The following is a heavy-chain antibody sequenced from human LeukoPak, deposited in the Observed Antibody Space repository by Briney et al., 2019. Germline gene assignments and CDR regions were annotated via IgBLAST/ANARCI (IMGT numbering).Heavy chain of an antibody. Sequence: GESLKICCMGSGYSFTNYWIGWVRQVPGSGLEWMGVIYPSDSDTRYSPSFQGQVTISADKSIDTAYLQWSSLKVSDTAMYYCARQRDSGFDFDSWGQGTLVTVSS. J-gene: IGHJ4*02. D-gene: IGHD5-12*01. CDR1: GYSFTNYW. V-gene: IGHV5-51*01. CDR2: IYPSDSDT. CDR3: ARQRDSGFDFDS.